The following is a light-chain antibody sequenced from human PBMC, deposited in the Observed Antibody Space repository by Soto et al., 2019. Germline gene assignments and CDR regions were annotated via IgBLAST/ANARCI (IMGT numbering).Light chain of an antibody. V-gene: IGLV2-14*01. CDR3: SSYTSSNTLVV. CDR1: SSDVGDYNY. J-gene: IGLJ2*01. CDR2: EVN. Sequence: QSALTQPASVSGSPGQSITISCTGTSSDVGDYNYVSWYQQHPGKAPKLMIYEVNNRPSGVSNRFSGSKSGNTASLTISGLQAEDEADYYCSSYTSSNTLVVFGGGTKVTVL.